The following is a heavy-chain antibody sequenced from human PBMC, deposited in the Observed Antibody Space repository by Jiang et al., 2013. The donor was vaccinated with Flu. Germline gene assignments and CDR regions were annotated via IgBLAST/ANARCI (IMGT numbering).Heavy chain of an antibody. V-gene: IGHV2-5*02. CDR2: IYWDDDK. D-gene: IGHD4-23*01. J-gene: IGHJ2*01. CDR1: GFSLSTTAVG. CDR3: ARTDYAGNAFSWYFDL. Sequence: KPTQTLTLTCSFSGFSLSTTAVGVGWIRQPPGKALEFLALIYWDDDKRYSPSLRSRLTITKDTSKNQVVLTMTNMDPVDTATYYCARTDYAGNAFSWYFDLWGRGTLVTVSS.